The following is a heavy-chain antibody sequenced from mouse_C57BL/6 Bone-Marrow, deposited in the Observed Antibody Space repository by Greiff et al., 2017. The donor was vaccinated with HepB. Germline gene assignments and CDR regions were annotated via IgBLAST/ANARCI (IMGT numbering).Heavy chain of an antibody. CDR1: GFNIKDDY. Sequence: VQLKESGAELVRPGASVKLSCTASGFNIKDDYMHWVKQRPEQGLEWIGWIDPENGDTEYASKFQGKATITADTSSNTAYLQLSSLTSEDTAVYYCNTSSGSSYWFAYWGQGTLVTVSA. V-gene: IGHV14-4*01. J-gene: IGHJ3*01. CDR2: IDPENGDT. D-gene: IGHD1-1*01. CDR3: NTSSGSSYWFAY.